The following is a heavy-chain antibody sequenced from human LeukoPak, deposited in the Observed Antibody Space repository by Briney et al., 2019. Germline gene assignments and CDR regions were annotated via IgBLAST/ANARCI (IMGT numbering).Heavy chain of an antibody. CDR1: GGSISSGDYY. J-gene: IGHJ4*02. D-gene: IGHD6-19*01. CDR2: IYYSGST. V-gene: IGHV4-30-4*08. Sequence: SQTLSLTCTVSGGSISSGDYYWSWISQPPGKGLEWIGYIYYSGSTYYNPSLKSRVTISVDTSKNQFSLKLSSVTAADTAVYYCARDRAVAGTWDYWGQGTLVTVSS. CDR3: ARDRAVAGTWDY.